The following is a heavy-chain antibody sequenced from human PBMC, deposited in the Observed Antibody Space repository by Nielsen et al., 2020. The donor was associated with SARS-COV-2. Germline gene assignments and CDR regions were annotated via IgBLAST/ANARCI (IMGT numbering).Heavy chain of an antibody. CDR3: ARGVSGWDGHPMDV. CDR2: INAGNGNT. Sequence: ASVKVSCKASGYTFTSYAMHWVRQAPGQRLEWMGWINAGNGNTKYSQKFQGRVTMTRDTSTSTVYMELSSLRSEDTAVYYCARGVSGWDGHPMDVWGKGTTVTVSS. V-gene: IGHV1-3*01. D-gene: IGHD6-19*01. CDR1: GYTFTSYA. J-gene: IGHJ6*04.